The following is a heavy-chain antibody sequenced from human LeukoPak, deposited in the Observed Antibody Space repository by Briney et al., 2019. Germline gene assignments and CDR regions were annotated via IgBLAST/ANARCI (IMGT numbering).Heavy chain of an antibody. D-gene: IGHD2-2*01. CDR2: IKQDGSEK. CDR1: GFTFSSYW. V-gene: IGHV3-7*01. J-gene: IGHJ5*02. CDR3: ARRCSSTSCYAQNNWFDP. Sequence: PGGSMRLSCAASGFTFSSYWMSWVRQAPGKGLEWVANIKQDGSEKYYVDSVKGRFTISRDNAKNSLYLQMNSLRAEDTAVYYCARRCSSTSCYAQNNWFDPWGQGTLVTVSS.